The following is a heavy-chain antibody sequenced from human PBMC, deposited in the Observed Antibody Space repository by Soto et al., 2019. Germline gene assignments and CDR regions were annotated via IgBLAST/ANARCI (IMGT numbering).Heavy chain of an antibody. V-gene: IGHV3-30*18. Sequence: LRLSCAASGFTFNIFGMHWVRQAPGKGLEWVALISNDGTNKYYADSVRGRFTISRDSSKNTVFLQMDSLRADDTAVYYCAKGSTRWLESLLHYWGQGTLVTVSS. CDR2: ISNDGTNK. J-gene: IGHJ4*02. CDR3: AKGSTRWLESLLHY. CDR1: GFTFNIFG. D-gene: IGHD5-12*01.